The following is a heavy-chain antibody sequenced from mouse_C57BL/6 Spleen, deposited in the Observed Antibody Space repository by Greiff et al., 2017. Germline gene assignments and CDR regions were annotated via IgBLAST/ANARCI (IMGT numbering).Heavy chain of an antibody. CDR3: ARGGRGHFDY. Sequence: QVQLKQPGAELVMPGASVKLSCKASGYTFTSYWMHWVKQRPGQGLEWIGEIDPSDSYTNYNQKFKGKSTLTVDKSSSTAYMQLSSLTSEDSAVYYCARGGRGHFDYWGQGTTLTVSS. D-gene: IGHD3-3*01. V-gene: IGHV1-69*01. J-gene: IGHJ2*01. CDR1: GYTFTSYW. CDR2: IDPSDSYT.